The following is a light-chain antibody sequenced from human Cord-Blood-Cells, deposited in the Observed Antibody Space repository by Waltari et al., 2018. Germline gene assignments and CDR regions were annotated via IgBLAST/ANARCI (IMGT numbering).Light chain of an antibody. CDR2: DVS. Sequence: SALTQPRSVSGSPGHSVTISCTGTSSDVGGYNYVSWYQQHPGKAPNLMIYDVSQRPSGVTDRFSGSKSGNTASLTISGLQAEDEADYYCCSYAGSYTYVFGTGTKVTVL. J-gene: IGLJ1*01. CDR1: SSDVGGYNY. CDR3: CSYAGSYTYV. V-gene: IGLV2-11*01.